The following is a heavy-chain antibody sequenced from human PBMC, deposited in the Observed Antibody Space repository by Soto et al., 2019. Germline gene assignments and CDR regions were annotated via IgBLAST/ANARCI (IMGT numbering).Heavy chain of an antibody. J-gene: IGHJ4*02. CDR1: GYTFSSYA. V-gene: IGHV3-23*01. D-gene: IGHD1-1*01. Sequence: EVHLLESGGGLVQPGGSLRLSCAASGYTFSSYAMSWVRQAPGMGLEWVSAISVSGGSTYYADSVRGRFTISRDHSKNTLSLQMTSLRAEDTAVYFCAKASSTNVYNFDSWGQGTLVTVSS. CDR3: AKASSTNVYNFDS. CDR2: ISVSGGST.